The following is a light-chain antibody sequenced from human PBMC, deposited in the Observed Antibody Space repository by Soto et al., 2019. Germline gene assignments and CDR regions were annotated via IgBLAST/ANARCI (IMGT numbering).Light chain of an antibody. CDR3: QQYNKWPPQYT. J-gene: IGKJ2*01. Sequence: EIVMTQSPVTLSVSPGERATLSCRASQSINSALAWYQQKPGQAPRLLIYGASTRATDIPARISGSGSGKDFTLTISNLQSEDFAVYYCQQYNKWPPQYTFGQGTKLEIK. V-gene: IGKV3-15*01. CDR2: GAS. CDR1: QSINSA.